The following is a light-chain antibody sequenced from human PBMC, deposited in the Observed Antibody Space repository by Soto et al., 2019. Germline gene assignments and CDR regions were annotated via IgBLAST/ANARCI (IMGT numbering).Light chain of an antibody. CDR1: QSVSSSY. V-gene: IGKV3-20*01. Sequence: EIVLTQSPGTLSLSPGERAPLSCRASQSVSSSYLAWYQQKPGQAPRLLIYDASSRATGIPDRFSGSGSGTDFTLTISRLEPEDFAVYYCQQYGSSPRFTFGPGTKVDIK. CDR3: QQYGSSPRFT. J-gene: IGKJ3*01. CDR2: DAS.